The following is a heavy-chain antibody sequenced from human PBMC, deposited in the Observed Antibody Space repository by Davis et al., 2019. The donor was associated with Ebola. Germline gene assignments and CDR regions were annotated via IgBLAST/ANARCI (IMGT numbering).Heavy chain of an antibody. Sequence: ASVKVSCKASGYTFTSYGISWVRQAPGQGLEWMGWISTYNGNTNYAQKFQGRVTMTRDTSTSTVYMELSSLRSEDTAVYYCARDKLDYGGNSVAFDIWGQGTMVTVSS. CDR1: GYTFTSYG. V-gene: IGHV1-18*01. CDR2: ISTYNGNT. D-gene: IGHD4-23*01. CDR3: ARDKLDYGGNSVAFDI. J-gene: IGHJ3*02.